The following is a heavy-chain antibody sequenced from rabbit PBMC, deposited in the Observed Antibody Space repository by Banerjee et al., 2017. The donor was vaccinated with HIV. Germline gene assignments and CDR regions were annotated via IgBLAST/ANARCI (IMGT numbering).Heavy chain of an antibody. CDR2: NGTGSGST. D-gene: IGHD3-1*01. CDR3: AGDPVLYGTL. CDR1: GFSFSSSYW. J-gene: IGHJ4*01. V-gene: IGHV1S40*01. Sequence: QSLEESGGDLVTPGASLTLTCTASGFSFSSSYWIYWVRHAPGEGLEWIGCNGTGSGSTYYASWAKCRFTISKTSATTVTLQMTGLAAADTASYCCAGDPVLYGTLWGQGTLVTVS.